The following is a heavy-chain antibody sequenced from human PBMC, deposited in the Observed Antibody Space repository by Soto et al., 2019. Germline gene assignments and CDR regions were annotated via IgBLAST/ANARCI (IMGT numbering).Heavy chain of an antibody. CDR1: GYSFTSYW. V-gene: IGHV5-10-1*03. CDR3: ASAPYYDILTGYSGYYYYGMDV. D-gene: IGHD3-9*01. Sequence: EVQLVQSGAEVKKPGESLRISCKGSGYSFTSYWISWVRQMPGKGLEWMGRIDPSDSYTNYSPSFQGHVTISADKSISTAYLQWSSLKASDTAMYYCASAPYYDILTGYSGYYYYGMDVWGQGTTVTVSS. J-gene: IGHJ6*02. CDR2: IDPSDSYT.